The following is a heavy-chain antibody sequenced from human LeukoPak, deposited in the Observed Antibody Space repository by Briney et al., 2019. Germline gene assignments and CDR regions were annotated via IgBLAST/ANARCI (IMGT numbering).Heavy chain of an antibody. V-gene: IGHV3-23*01. J-gene: IGHJ1*01. Sequence: GGSLRLSCAASGFTFGRYGMSWLRQAPGKGLEWVSFITPNADSASYADSVKGRFTISRDNPRNTLYMQMNSLRDEDTAVYYCAIMHGYYDGSGYWVQWGQGTLVTVSS. D-gene: IGHD3-22*01. CDR1: GFTFGRYG. CDR3: AIMHGYYDGSGYWVQ. CDR2: ITPNADSA.